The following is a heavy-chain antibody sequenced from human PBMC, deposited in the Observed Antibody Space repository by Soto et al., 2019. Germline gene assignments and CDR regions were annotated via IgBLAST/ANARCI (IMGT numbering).Heavy chain of an antibody. J-gene: IGHJ4*02. CDR3: TTDFGIRNYFDY. V-gene: IGHV3-15*01. CDR2: IKSKTDGGTT. CDR1: GFTFSNAW. Sequence: GGSLRLSCAASGFTFSNAWMSWVRQAPGKGLEWVGRIKSKTDGGTTDYAAPVKGRFTISRDDSKNTLHLQMNSLKTEDTAVYYCTTDFGIRNYFDYWGQGTLVTVSS. D-gene: IGHD3-16*01.